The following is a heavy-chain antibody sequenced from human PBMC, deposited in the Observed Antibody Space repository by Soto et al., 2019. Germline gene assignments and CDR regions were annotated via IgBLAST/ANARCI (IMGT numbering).Heavy chain of an antibody. D-gene: IGHD1-26*01. J-gene: IGHJ4*02. CDR3: ASERGSSYFDS. V-gene: IGHV3-33*01. CDR1: GFPLSDYG. Sequence: QVQLVESGGGVVQPGRSLRLSCAVSGFPLSDYGMHWVRQAPGKGLEWVAVIWYDESKKYYADSVKGRFTISRDNSKNTLYMQRTSVRAEDTAVYYCASERGSSYFDSWGQGTLVTVSS. CDR2: IWYDESKK.